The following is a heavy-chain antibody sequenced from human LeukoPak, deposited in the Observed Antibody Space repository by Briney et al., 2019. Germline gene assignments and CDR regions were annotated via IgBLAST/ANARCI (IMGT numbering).Heavy chain of an antibody. V-gene: IGHV3-30*02. CDR1: GFSFRSYG. J-gene: IGHJ4*02. Sequence: GGSLRLSCAASGFSFRSYGMHWVRQAPGKGLEWVAFIRYDGSNKFYADSVKGRFTISRDNSKNTLYLQMNSLRADDTAVYYCARGVSSFNYYVDYWGQGTLLTVSS. D-gene: IGHD6-6*01. CDR3: ARGVSSFNYYVDY. CDR2: IRYDGSNK.